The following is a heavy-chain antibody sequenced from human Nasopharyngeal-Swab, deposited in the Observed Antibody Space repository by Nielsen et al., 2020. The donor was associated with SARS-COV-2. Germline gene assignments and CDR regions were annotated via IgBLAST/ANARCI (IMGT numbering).Heavy chain of an antibody. J-gene: IGHJ4*02. CDR2: IYSGGST. Sequence: GESLKISCAASGFTFSTYSMNWVRQAPGKGLEWVSVIYSGGSTYYADSVKGRFTISRDNSKNTLYLQMNSLRVEDTAVYYCATYSGSYQNFDYWGQGTLVTVSS. CDR3: ATYSGSYQNFDY. V-gene: IGHV3-53*01. D-gene: IGHD1-26*01. CDR1: GFTFSTYS.